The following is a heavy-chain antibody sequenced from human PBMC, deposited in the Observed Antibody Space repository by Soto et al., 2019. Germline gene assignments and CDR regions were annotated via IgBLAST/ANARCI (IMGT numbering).Heavy chain of an antibody. V-gene: IGHV3-9*01. CDR2: ISWNSGSI. Sequence: GGSLRLSCAASGFTFDDYAMHWVRQAPGKGLEWVSGISWNSGSIGYADSVKGRFTISRDNAKNSLYLQMNSLRAEDTALYYCAKASIAVAGTFDYWGQGTMVTVYS. CDR1: GFTFDDYA. D-gene: IGHD6-19*01. J-gene: IGHJ4*02. CDR3: AKASIAVAGTFDY.